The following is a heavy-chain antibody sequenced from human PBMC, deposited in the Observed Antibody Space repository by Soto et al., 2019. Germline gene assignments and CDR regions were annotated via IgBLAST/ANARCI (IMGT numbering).Heavy chain of an antibody. Sequence: PSETLSLTCTVSGGSISDDSYWSWIRQTPGKGLEWIGYIYHTGNTYYNPSLRSRVSISVDKSESQFSLKLISVTAADTAVYFCARDEYQLLSSVSCFDSWGQGTLVTVS. CDR2: IYHTGNT. V-gene: IGHV4-30-4*01. CDR1: GGSISDDSY. CDR3: ARDEYQLLSSVSCFDS. J-gene: IGHJ5*01. D-gene: IGHD2-2*01.